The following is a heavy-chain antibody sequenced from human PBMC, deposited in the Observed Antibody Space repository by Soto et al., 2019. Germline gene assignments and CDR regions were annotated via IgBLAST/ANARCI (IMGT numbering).Heavy chain of an antibody. CDR3: SKDIDVGATTSHYYYYYGMDV. CDR2: ISGSGVST. Sequence: GGSLRLSCAASGFTFSSYAISWVRQAPWKGLEWVSAISGSGVSTYYADSVKGRFTISRDNSKNTLYLQMNSLRAEDTAVYYCSKDIDVGATTSHYYYYYGMDVLGRRTTVTVCS. J-gene: IGHJ6*02. V-gene: IGHV3-23*01. CDR1: GFTFSSYA. D-gene: IGHD1-26*01.